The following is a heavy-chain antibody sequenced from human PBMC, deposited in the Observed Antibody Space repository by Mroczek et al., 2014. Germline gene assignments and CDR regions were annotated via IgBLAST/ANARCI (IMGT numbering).Heavy chain of an antibody. V-gene: IGHV1-69*01. D-gene: IGHD4-23*01. J-gene: IGHJ3*02. CDR1: GGTFSSYA. Sequence: SGAEVKKPGSSVKVSCKASGGTFSSYAISWVRQAPGQGLEWMGGIIPIFGTANYAQKFQGRVTITADESTSTAYMELSSLRSEDTAVYYCARPYGGNSGPGYAFDIWGQGTMVTVSS. CDR3: ARPYGGNSGPGYAFDI. CDR2: IIPIFGTA.